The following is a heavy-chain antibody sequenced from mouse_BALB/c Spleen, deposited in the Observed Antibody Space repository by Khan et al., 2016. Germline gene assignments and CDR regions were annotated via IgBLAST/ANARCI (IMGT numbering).Heavy chain of an antibody. D-gene: IGHD2-4*01. CDR2: IDPANGNT. CDR3: ARRDMITMDY. CDR1: GFNIKDTY. Sequence: EVQLLESGAELVKPGASVKLSCTASGFNIKDTYMHWVKQRPEQGLEWIGRIDPANGNTKYDPNFQGKSTITADTSSNTAYLQLSSLTSEDTAVQYGARRDMITMDYWGQGTSVTVSS. V-gene: IGHV14-3*02. J-gene: IGHJ4*01.